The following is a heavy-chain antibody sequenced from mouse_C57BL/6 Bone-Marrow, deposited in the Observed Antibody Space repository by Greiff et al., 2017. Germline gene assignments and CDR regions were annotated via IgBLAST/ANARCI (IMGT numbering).Heavy chain of an antibody. V-gene: IGHV1-15*01. CDR1: GYTFTDYE. Sequence: VQLQQPGAELVRPGASVTLSCKASGYTFTDYEMHWVKQTPVHGLEWIGAIDPETGGTAYNQKFKGKAILTADKSSSTAYMELRSLTSEDSACSYCTRSDYALDYWGQGTSLPVSS. CDR3: TRSDYALDY. J-gene: IGHJ2*02. CDR2: IDPETGGT. D-gene: IGHD1-1*02.